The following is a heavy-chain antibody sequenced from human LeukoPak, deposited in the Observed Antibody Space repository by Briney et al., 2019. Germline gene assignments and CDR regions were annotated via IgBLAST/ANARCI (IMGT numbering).Heavy chain of an antibody. D-gene: IGHD3-3*01. J-gene: IGHJ6*03. CDR2: INHSGST. CDR3: ARGAPYYDFWSGYSGFRYYYYMDV. Sequence: SETLSLTCAVYGGSFSGYYWSWIRPPPGKGLEWIGEINHSGSTNYNPSLKSRVSISVDTSKSQFSLNLSSVTAADTAVYYCARGAPYYDFWSGYSGFRYYYYMDVWGKGTTVTVSS. V-gene: IGHV4-34*01. CDR1: GGSFSGYY.